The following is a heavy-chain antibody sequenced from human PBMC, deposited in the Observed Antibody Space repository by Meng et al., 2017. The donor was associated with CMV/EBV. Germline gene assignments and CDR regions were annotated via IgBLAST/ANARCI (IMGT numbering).Heavy chain of an antibody. Sequence: ASVKVSCKASGYTFTSYDINWVRQATGQGLEGMGWMNPNSGNTGYAQKFQGRVTMTRNTSISTAYMEMSSLRSEDTAVYYCARGISGYDGWSGYYTDLDYWGQGTLVTVSS. CDR3: ARGISGYDGWSGYYTDLDY. D-gene: IGHD3-3*01. CDR2: MNPNSGNT. V-gene: IGHV1-8*01. J-gene: IGHJ4*02. CDR1: GYTFTSYD.